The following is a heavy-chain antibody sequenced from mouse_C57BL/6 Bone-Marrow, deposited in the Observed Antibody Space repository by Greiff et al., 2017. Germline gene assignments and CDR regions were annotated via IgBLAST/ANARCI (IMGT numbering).Heavy chain of an antibody. CDR2: IRYDGSN. CDR3: ATYGTPDAMDY. Sequence: EVQLQESGPGLAIPSQSLSLTCSVSGYSITSGYFWYWIRQFPGNLLECMGYIRYDGSNNYNPSLKNRISIPRDTSNNQLFLKLNSVPTEDPSTSYWATYGTPDAMDYWGQGTSVTVSS. CDR1: GYSITSGYF. V-gene: IGHV3-6*01. J-gene: IGHJ4*01. D-gene: IGHD1-1*01.